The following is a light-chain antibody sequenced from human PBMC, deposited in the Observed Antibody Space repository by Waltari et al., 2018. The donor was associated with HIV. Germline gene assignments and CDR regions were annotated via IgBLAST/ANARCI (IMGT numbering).Light chain of an antibody. Sequence: DSQMTQCPSSVSACVGDRVTIPWRACQGTSCWVAGSDQKPGKAPRLLIYAASNLQSGVPSRFSGSGSGTDFTLTINSLQPEDFATYYCQQANSFPITFGQGTRLEIK. CDR2: AAS. V-gene: IGKV1-12*01. CDR3: QQANSFPIT. CDR1: QGTSCW. J-gene: IGKJ5*01.